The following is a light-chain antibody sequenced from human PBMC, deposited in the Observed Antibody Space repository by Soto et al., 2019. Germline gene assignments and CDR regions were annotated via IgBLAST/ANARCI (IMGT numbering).Light chain of an antibody. CDR2: DAS. J-gene: IGKJ4*01. CDR1: QDISNY. Sequence: DIQMPQFPSSLSASLGDRVTIACQVSQDISNYLNWYQQKPGKAPKLLIFDASSLESGTPSRFSGRRSGTQFTLTINGLQPDDFATYYCQQYDNYKPLTFGGGTKVDIK. V-gene: IGKV1-33*01. CDR3: QQYDNYKPLT.